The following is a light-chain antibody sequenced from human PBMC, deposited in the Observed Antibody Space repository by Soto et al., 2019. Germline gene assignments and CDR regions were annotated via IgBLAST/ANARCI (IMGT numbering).Light chain of an antibody. Sequence: QSVLTQPPSASGTRGQKVTISCSGATSDIGSNTIHWYRNLPASGPTLVAFNNDKRPSGSPDRISVSKSATSAPLAIMGPQSEDDADYYCFACNGSLTEDVFRPAPKVPVL. J-gene: IGLJ1*01. CDR2: NND. V-gene: IGLV1-44*01. CDR3: FACNGSLTEDV. CDR1: TSDIGSNT.